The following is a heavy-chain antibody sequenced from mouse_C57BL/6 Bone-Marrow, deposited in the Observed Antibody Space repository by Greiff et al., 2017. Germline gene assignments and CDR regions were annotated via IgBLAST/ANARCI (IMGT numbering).Heavy chain of an antibody. J-gene: IGHJ1*03. CDR1: GYTFTDYY. V-gene: IGHV1-19*01. CDR2: INPYNGGT. Sequence: EVQLQQSGPVLVKPGASVKMSCKASGYTFTDYYMNWVKQSHGKSLEWIGVINPYNGGTSYNQKFKGKAILTVDNTYSTAYMELNSLTSEDSAVYYFARGDGLRRRGWYFDVWGTGTTVTVSS. CDR3: ARGDGLRRRGWYFDV. D-gene: IGHD2-4*01.